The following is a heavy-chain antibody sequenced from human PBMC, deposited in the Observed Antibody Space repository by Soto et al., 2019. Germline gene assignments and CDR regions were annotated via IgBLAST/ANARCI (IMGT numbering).Heavy chain of an antibody. CDR3: ARERYSYGPYYFDY. CDR2: ITSSGSTT. V-gene: IGHV3-11*01. D-gene: IGHD5-18*01. Sequence: QVQLVESGGDLVKPGGSLILSCAASGFTFSDYYMSWIRQAPGKGLEWVSSITSSGSTTYYTDSVKGRFTISRDNAKNSLYLQMNSLRAEDTAVYYCARERYSYGPYYFDYWGQGTLVTVSS. J-gene: IGHJ4*02. CDR1: GFTFSDYY.